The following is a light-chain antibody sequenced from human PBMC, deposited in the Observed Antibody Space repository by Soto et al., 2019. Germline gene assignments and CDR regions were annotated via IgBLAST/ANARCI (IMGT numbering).Light chain of an antibody. V-gene: IGLV2-14*01. CDR2: DVT. CDR1: SSDVGGYYS. CDR3: SSYTSSSTDV. Sequence: QSALTQPASVSGSPGQSITISCTGTSSDVGGYYSVSWYQQHPGKAPKLMIYDVTNRLSGVSNRFSGSKSGNTASLTISGLQAEDEADYYCSSYTSSSTDVFGTGTKVTVL. J-gene: IGLJ1*01.